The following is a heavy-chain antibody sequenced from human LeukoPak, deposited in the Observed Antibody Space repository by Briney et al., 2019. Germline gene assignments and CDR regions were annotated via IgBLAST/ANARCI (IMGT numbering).Heavy chain of an antibody. CDR1: GYTFTGYY. CDR3: ARDLESGGSTTLVFNI. CDR2: INPNSGGT. J-gene: IGHJ3*02. Sequence: ASVKVSCTASGYTFTGYYMHWVRQAPGQGLEWMGWINPNSGGTNYAQKFQGWVTMTRDTSISTAYMELSRLRSDDTAVYYCARDLESGGSTTLVFNIGGKGTMVTVSS. D-gene: IGHD3-16*01. V-gene: IGHV1-2*04.